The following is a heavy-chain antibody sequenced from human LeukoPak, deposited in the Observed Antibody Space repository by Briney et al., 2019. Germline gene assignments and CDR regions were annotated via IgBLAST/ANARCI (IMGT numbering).Heavy chain of an antibody. CDR2: IYYGGST. J-gene: IGHJ4*02. V-gene: IGHV4-59*01. CDR1: GGSISSYY. Sequence: SETLSLTCTVSGGSISSYYWSWIRQPPVKGLEWIGYIYYGGSTNYNPSLKSRVTISVDTSKNQFSLKLSSVTAADTAVYYCARSSPHTPILPGPIDYWGQGTLVTVSS. CDR3: ARSSPHTPILPGPIDY. D-gene: IGHD2-21*01.